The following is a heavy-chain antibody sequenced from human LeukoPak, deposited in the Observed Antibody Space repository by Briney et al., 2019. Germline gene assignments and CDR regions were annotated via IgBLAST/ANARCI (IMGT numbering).Heavy chain of an antibody. D-gene: IGHD4-23*01. V-gene: IGHV4-38-2*02. CDR2: IHSSGNT. J-gene: IGHJ4*02. CDR3: AKGDGGNPGFVY. Sequence: SETLSLTCTVSGYSISSGYYWGWIRQPPGKRLEWVGSIHSSGNTYYNPTLKSRVTMSVDTSKNQFSLKLSSVTAADTAVYYCAKGDGGNPGFVYWGQGTLVTVSS. CDR1: GYSISSGYY.